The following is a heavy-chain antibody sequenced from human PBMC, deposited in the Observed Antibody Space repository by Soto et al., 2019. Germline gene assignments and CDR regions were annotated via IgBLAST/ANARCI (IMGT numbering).Heavy chain of an antibody. CDR2: ISYDGSNK. CDR1: GFTFSSYG. Sequence: GGALRLCCAASGFTFSSYGMHWVRQAPGKGLEWVAVISYDGSNKYYADSVKGRFTISRDNSKNTLYLQMNSLRAEATAVYYCAKERADILTGYYGSWGQGTLVTVSS. CDR3: AKERADILTGYYGS. D-gene: IGHD3-9*01. V-gene: IGHV3-30*18. J-gene: IGHJ4*02.